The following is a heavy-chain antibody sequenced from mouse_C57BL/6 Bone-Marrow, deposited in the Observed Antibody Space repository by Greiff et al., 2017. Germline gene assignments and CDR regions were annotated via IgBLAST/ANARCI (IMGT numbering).Heavy chain of an antibody. CDR3: ANLTGTTWVAY. CDR2: IYPRSGNT. CDR1: GYTFTSYG. D-gene: IGHD4-1*01. V-gene: IGHV1-81*01. J-gene: IGHJ3*01. Sequence: QVQLQQSGAELARPGASVKLSCKASGYTFTSYGISWVKQRTGQGLEWIGEIYPRSGNTYYNEKFKGKATLTADKSSSTAYMELRSLTSEDSAVYFCANLTGTTWVAYWGQGTLVTVSA.